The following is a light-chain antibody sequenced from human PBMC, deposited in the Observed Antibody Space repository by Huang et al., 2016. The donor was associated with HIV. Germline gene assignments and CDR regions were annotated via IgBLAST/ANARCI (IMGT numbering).Light chain of an antibody. Sequence: EIVMTQSPGTLSVSPGERVTLSCRASQSVSRNLAWYQQKPDQAPRLLIYGASTRATGVPARCGGSGSGTEFTLTISSLQSEDFAVYYCQHYNNWPPRYTFGQGTKLEIK. CDR1: QSVSRN. V-gene: IGKV3-15*01. J-gene: IGKJ2*01. CDR3: QHYNNWPPRYT. CDR2: GAS.